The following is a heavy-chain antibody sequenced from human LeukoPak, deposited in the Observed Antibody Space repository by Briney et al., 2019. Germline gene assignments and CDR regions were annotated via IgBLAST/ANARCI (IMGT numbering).Heavy chain of an antibody. Sequence: PGGSLRLSCAASGFTFDDYGMHWVRQAPGKGLEWVSGISWNSGSIGYADSVKGRFTISRDNAKNTLFLQMTGLRVEDTAMYYCTRPDWATGSYDEFWGQGTRVTVSS. CDR1: GFTFDDYG. J-gene: IGHJ4*02. CDR3: TRPDWATGSYDEF. CDR2: ISWNSGSI. D-gene: IGHD1-26*01. V-gene: IGHV3-9*01.